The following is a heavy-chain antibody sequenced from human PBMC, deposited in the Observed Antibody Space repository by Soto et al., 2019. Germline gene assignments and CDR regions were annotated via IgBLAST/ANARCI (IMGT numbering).Heavy chain of an antibody. J-gene: IGHJ1*01. CDR3: AREPNPYGDYVTEYFQH. CDR1: GYTFTSYG. CDR2: ISAYNGNT. V-gene: IGHV1-18*01. Sequence: QVQLVQSGAVVKKPGASVKVSCKASGYTFTSYGISWVRQAPGQGLEWMGWISAYNGNTNYAQKLQGRVTMTTDTSTSTAYMELRSLRSDDTAVYYCAREPNPYGDYVTEYFQHWGQGTLVTVSS. D-gene: IGHD4-17*01.